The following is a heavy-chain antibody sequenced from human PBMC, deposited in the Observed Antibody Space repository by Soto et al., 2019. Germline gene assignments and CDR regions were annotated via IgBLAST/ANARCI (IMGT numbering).Heavy chain of an antibody. CDR3: ARVWGGAFDI. D-gene: IGHD3-10*01. V-gene: IGHV4-59*01. J-gene: IGHJ3*02. CDR2: MYNTGST. Sequence: PSETLSLTCTVSGGSISGYYWSWIRQPPGKGLEWIGYMYNTGSTVYNPSFKSRVTISVDTSKNQFSLKLNSVTAADTAVYYCARVWGGAFDIWGQGTMVTVSS. CDR1: GGSISGYY.